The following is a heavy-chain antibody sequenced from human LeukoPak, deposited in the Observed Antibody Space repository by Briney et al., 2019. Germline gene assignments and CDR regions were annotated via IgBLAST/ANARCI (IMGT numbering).Heavy chain of an antibody. D-gene: IGHD2-2*01. V-gene: IGHV1-2*02. Sequence: ASVKVSCKASGYTFTGYYMHWVRQAPGQGLEWMGWINPNSGGTNYAQKFQGRVTMTRDTSISTAYMELSRLRSDDTAGYYCAREPIVVVPAAPVYGMDVWGQGTTVIVSS. CDR1: GYTFTGYY. CDR3: AREPIVVVPAAPVYGMDV. J-gene: IGHJ6*02. CDR2: INPNSGGT.